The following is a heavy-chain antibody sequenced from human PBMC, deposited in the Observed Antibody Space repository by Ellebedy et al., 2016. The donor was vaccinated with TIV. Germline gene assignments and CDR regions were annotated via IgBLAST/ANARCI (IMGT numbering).Heavy chain of an antibody. D-gene: IGHD2-15*01. CDR1: GGTFSSYA. CDR3: ARPIVVVAATQNYYCGMDV. V-gene: IGHV1-69*06. Sequence: SVKVSXXASGGTFSSYAISWVRQAPGQGLEWMGGIIPIFGTANYAQKFQGRVTITADKSTSTAYMELSSLRSEDTAVYYCARPIVVVAATQNYYCGMDVWGQGTTVTVSS. J-gene: IGHJ6*02. CDR2: IIPIFGTA.